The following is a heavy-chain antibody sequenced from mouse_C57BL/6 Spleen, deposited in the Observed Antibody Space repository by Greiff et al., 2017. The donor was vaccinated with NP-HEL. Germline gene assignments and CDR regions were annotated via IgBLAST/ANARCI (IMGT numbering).Heavy chain of an antibody. CDR3: ARSYYDYAWFAY. CDR2: IYPGDGDT. D-gene: IGHD2-4*01. J-gene: IGHJ3*01. V-gene: IGHV1-80*01. CDR1: GYAFSSYW. Sequence: VKLQESGAELVKPGASVKISCKASGYAFSSYWMNWVKQRPGKGLEWIGQIYPGDGDTNYNGKFKGKATLTADKSSSTAYMQLSSLTSEDSAVYFCARSYYDYAWFAYWGQGTLVTVSA.